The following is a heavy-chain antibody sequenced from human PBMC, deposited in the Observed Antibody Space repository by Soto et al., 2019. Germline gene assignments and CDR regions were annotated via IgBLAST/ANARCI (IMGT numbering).Heavy chain of an antibody. CDR3: ARSQGSSTSRERYYYNFYSMDV. Sequence: QVQLVQSGAEVKKPGSSVKVSCKASGGTFSSYAISWVRQAPGQGLEWMGGIIPISETTNYAQKFQGRDSIIADELKTTHCIKLRSRRAGDTAGKYCARSQGSSTSRERYYYNFYSMDVWRHRSVVTVS. CDR1: GGTFSSYA. D-gene: IGHD2-2*01. CDR2: IIPISETT. J-gene: IGHJ6*02. V-gene: IGHV1-69*01.